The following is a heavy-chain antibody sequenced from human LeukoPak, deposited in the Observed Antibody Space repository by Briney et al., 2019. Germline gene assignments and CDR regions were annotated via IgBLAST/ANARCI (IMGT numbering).Heavy chain of an antibody. J-gene: IGHJ6*04. V-gene: IGHV3-30*04. CDR3: AREYGIAAVGGLDV. D-gene: IGHD6-25*01. CDR2: LSYDGSNQ. CDR1: GFTFSAYS. Sequence: GRSLRLSCAASGFTFSAYSLHWLRQAPGKGLEWVADLSYDGSNQYYADSVKGRFTISRDTSMNVLYLQMNSLGAEDTAVYYCAREYGIAAVGGLDVWGKGITVTVSS.